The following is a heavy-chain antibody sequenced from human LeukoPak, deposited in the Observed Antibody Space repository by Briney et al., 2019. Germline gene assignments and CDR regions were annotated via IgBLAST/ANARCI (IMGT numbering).Heavy chain of an antibody. V-gene: IGHV7-4-1*02. CDR3: ARDRLIPLLETIFGVGDAFDV. CDR1: GYTFTSYA. CDR2: INTNTGNP. D-gene: IGHD3-3*01. J-gene: IGHJ3*01. Sequence: ASVKVSCKASGYTFTSYAMNWVRQAPGQGLEWMGWINTNTGNPTYAQGFTGRFVFSLDTSVSTAYLQISSLKAEDTAVYYCARDRLIPLLETIFGVGDAFDVWGQGTMVTVSS.